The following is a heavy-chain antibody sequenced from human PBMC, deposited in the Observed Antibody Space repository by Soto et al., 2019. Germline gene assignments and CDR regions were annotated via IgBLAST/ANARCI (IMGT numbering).Heavy chain of an antibody. D-gene: IGHD4-17*01. CDR1: GFTFRDYA. Sequence: GGSLRLSCAASGFTFRDYAMSWVRQAPGKGLEWVSGIGSSGGTTHLADSVKGRFTISRDNSKNMLYLEMNSLRAEDTAVYYCGNDPNGDWIGAFYIWGPGTVVPVSS. V-gene: IGHV3-23*01. J-gene: IGHJ3*02. CDR2: IGSSGGTT. CDR3: GNDPNGDWIGAFYI.